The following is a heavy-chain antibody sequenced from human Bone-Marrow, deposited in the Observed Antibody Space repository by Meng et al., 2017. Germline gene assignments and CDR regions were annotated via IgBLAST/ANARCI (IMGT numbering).Heavy chain of an antibody. CDR2: INHSGST. CDR1: GGSFSGYY. V-gene: IGHV4-34*01. D-gene: IGHD7-27*01. CDR3: ARNWGSGCCWYFDL. J-gene: IGHJ2*01. Sequence: GSLRLSCAVYGGSFSGYYRSWIRQPPGKGLEWIGEINHSGSTNYNPSLKSRVTISVDTSKTQFSLKLSSVTAADTAVYYCARNWGSGCCWYFDLWGRGTLVTVSS.